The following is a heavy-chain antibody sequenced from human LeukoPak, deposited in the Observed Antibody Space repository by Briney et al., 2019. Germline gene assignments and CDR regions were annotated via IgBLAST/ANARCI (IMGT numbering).Heavy chain of an antibody. J-gene: IGHJ3*02. CDR1: GGSISSGGYY. D-gene: IGHD2-2*01. V-gene: IGHV4-30-2*01. Sequence: SQTLSLTCTVSGGSISSGGYYWSSIRQPPGKCLEWLGYIYHSGSTYYNPSLKSRVTISVDRSKNQFSLKLSSVTAADTAVYYCASNRGGGAVVPAARLWAFDIWGQGTMVTVSS. CDR3: ASNRGGGAVVPAARLWAFDI. CDR2: IYHSGST.